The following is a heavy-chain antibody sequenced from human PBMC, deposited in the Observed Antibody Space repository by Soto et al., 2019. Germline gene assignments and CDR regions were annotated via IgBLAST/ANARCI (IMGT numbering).Heavy chain of an antibody. CDR3: ALNYGSGNSLYFDY. V-gene: IGHV1-69*13. CDR2: IIPIFGTA. CDR1: GGTFSSYA. Sequence: GASVKVSCKASGGTFSSYAISWVRQAPGQGLEWMGGIIPIFGTANYAQKFQGRVTITADESTSTAYMELSSLRSEDTAVYYCALNYGSGNSLYFDYWGQGTLVTVSS. D-gene: IGHD3-10*01. J-gene: IGHJ4*02.